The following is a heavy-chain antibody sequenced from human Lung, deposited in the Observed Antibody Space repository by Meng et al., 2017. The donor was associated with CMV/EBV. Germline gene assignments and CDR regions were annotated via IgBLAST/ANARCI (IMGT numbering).Heavy chain of an antibody. J-gene: IGHJ5*02. V-gene: IGHV1-2*02. CDR1: GYTFTGYY. D-gene: IGHD2-2*01. CDR3: AREGGSTADWLDP. Sequence: KASGYTFTGYYMHWVRQAPGQGLEWMGWINPNSGGTNYAQKFQGRVTMTRDTSISTAYMELSRLRSDDTAVYYCAREGGSTADWLDPCGQGTLVTVSS. CDR2: INPNSGGT.